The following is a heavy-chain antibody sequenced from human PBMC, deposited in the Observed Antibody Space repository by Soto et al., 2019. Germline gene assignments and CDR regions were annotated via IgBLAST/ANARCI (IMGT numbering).Heavy chain of an antibody. CDR3: SKDLWGSWTVDY. CDR2: IHPSGDTT. CDR1: GFTFQNYH. J-gene: IGHJ4*02. V-gene: IGHV1-46*02. D-gene: IGHD3-16*01. Sequence: QVQLVQSGAEVKEPGASVKVSCKASGFTFQNYHMQWVRQAPGQGLEWMGIIHPSGDTTTYAQNFQSRLAMTRHTSTSTAYMELSSLTSEETAVYYCSKDLWGSWTVDYWGQWNLMTVSS.